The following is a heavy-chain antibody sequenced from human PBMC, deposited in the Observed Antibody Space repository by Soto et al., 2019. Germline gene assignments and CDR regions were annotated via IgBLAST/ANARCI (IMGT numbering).Heavy chain of an antibody. CDR2: ISGSGGST. D-gene: IGHD4-17*01. J-gene: IGHJ6*02. V-gene: IGHV3-23*01. CDR1: GFTFSSYA. Sequence: GGSLRLSCAASGFTFSSYAMSWVRQAPGKGLEWVSAISGSGGSTYYADSVKGRFTISRDNSKNTLYLQMNSLKAEDTAVYYCAKRLTTVTTFSGMDVWGQGTTVTVSS. CDR3: AKRLTTVTTFSGMDV.